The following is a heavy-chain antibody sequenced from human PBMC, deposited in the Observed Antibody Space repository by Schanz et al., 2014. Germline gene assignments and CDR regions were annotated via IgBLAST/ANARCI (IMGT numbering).Heavy chain of an antibody. CDR2: ISSGGGST. Sequence: EVQLVESGGGLVQPGGSLRLSCTASGFTFSSYSMNWVRQAPGKGLEWVSSISSGGGSTYYADSVKGRFTISRDNSKNTLYVEMNSLRVEDTAVYYCANNWNLDYWGQGTLVTVSS. D-gene: IGHD1-20*01. J-gene: IGHJ4*02. CDR1: GFTFSSYS. CDR3: ANNWNLDY. V-gene: IGHV3-23*04.